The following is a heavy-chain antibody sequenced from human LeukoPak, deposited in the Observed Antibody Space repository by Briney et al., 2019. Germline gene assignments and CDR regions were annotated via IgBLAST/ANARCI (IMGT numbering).Heavy chain of an antibody. V-gene: IGHV3-30*18. CDR3: AKDAESFYYYDSSGYSDY. Sequence: GRSLRLSCAASGFTLSSYGMHWVRQAPGKGLEWVAVISYDGSNKYYADSVKGRFTISRDNSKNTLYLQMNSLRAEDTAVYYCAKDAESFYYYDSSGYSDYWGQGTLVTVSS. D-gene: IGHD3-22*01. J-gene: IGHJ4*02. CDR1: GFTLSSYG. CDR2: ISYDGSNK.